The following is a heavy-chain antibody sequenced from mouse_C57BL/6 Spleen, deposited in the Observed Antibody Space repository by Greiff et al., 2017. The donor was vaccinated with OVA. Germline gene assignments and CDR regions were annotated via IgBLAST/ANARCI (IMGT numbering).Heavy chain of an antibody. V-gene: IGHV1-54*01. J-gene: IGHJ1*03. CDR3: ARDYYGSDWYFDV. CDR1: GYAFTNYL. CDR2: INPGSGGT. Sequence: VKLQQSGAELVRPGTSVKVSCKASGYAFTNYLIEWVKQRPGQGLEWIGVINPGSGGTNYNEKFKGKATLTADKSSSTAYMQLSSLTSEDSAVYFCARDYYGSDWYFDVWGTGTTVTVSS. D-gene: IGHD1-1*01.